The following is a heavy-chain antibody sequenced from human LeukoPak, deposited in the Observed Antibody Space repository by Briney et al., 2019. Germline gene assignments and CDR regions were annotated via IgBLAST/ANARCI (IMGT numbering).Heavy chain of an antibody. CDR1: GGSISSSSYY. CDR3: ARLDYYGSGSSDY. Sequence: SSETLSLTCTVSGGSISSSSYYWGWIRQPPGKGLEWIGSIYYSGGTYYNPSLKSRVTISVDTSKNQFSLKLSSVTAADTAVYYCARLDYYGSGSSDYWGQGTLVTVSS. J-gene: IGHJ4*02. D-gene: IGHD3-10*01. V-gene: IGHV4-39*01. CDR2: IYYSGGT.